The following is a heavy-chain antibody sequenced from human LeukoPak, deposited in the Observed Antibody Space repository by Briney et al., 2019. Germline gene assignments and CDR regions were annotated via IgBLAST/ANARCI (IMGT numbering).Heavy chain of an antibody. Sequence: ASVKVSCKASGYTFTSYYMHWVRQAPGQGLEWMGIINPSGGSTSYAQKLQGRVTMTRDTSTSTVYMELSSLRSEDTAVYYCASYCSGGSCYDYWGQGTLVTVSS. CDR2: INPSGGST. CDR3: ASYCSGGSCYDY. J-gene: IGHJ4*02. V-gene: IGHV1-46*01. CDR1: GYTFTSYY. D-gene: IGHD2-15*01.